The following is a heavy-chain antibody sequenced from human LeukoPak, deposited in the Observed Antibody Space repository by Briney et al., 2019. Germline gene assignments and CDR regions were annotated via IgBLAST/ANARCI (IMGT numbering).Heavy chain of an antibody. CDR3: ASQTTVDTVGYFQH. Sequence: GGSLRLSCAACGFTVSTNYMRCVRQAPGKGLEWVSVIYGGGSTYYADSVKGRFTISRYNSKNTLYLQMDSLRAEVTAVYYYASQTTVDTVGYFQHWGQGTLVTVSS. D-gene: IGHD4-23*01. V-gene: IGHV3-53*01. J-gene: IGHJ1*01. CDR2: IYGGGST. CDR1: GFTVSTNY.